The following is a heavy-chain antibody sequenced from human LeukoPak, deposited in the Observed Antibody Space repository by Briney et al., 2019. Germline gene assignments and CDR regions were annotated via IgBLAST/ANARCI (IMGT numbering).Heavy chain of an antibody. D-gene: IGHD6-13*01. V-gene: IGHV1-18*01. J-gene: IGHJ6*02. Sequence: ASVKVSCKASGYTFTNYGITWVRQAPGQGLEWMGWISPYNGNTNYAQKFQGRVTMTTDTSTSTAYMELRNLRSDDTAVYYCARGFIAAAGTSYYYYYGMDVWGQGTTVTVSS. CDR1: GYTFTNYG. CDR3: ARGFIAAAGTSYYYYYGMDV. CDR2: ISPYNGNT.